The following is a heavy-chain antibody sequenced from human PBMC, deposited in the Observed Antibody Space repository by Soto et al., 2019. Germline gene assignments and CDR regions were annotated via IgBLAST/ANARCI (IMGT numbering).Heavy chain of an antibody. CDR3: AKDSCSSTSCLYYYYYGMDV. CDR2: ISWDGVST. Sequence: EVQLVESGGVVVQPGGSLRLSCAASGFTFDDYTMHWVRQAPGKGLEWVSLISWDGVSTYYADSVKGRFTISRDNSKNFLYLYMNSLRTEDNALYYCAKDSCSSTSCLYYYYYGMDVWGEGTTVTDSS. CDR1: GFTFDDYT. D-gene: IGHD2-2*01. J-gene: IGHJ6*04. V-gene: IGHV3-43*01.